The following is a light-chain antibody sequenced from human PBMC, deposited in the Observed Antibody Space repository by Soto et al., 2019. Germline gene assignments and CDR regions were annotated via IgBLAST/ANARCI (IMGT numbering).Light chain of an antibody. CDR1: QSVSSN. Sequence: EIVMTQSPATLSVSPGERATLSCRASQSVSSNLAWYQQRPGQAPRLLINRASNRATGIPDRFTGSGSGTDFTLTISSLQPEDFATYYCQQSYSTPLTFGGGTKVDIK. CDR3: QQSYSTPLT. CDR2: RAS. J-gene: IGKJ4*01. V-gene: IGKV3D-15*01.